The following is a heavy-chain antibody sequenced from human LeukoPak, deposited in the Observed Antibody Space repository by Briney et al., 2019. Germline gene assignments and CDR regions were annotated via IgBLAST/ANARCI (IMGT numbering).Heavy chain of an antibody. D-gene: IGHD3-22*01. J-gene: IGHJ4*02. Sequence: PGGSLRLSCAGSGFSFKNYAMSWVRQAPGKGLEWVSSISNGGGFKSYAASLEGRFAISRENAKSSLYLQMNSLRAEDTVVYYCATEYSDNSGYCFHWGQGTLVTVSS. CDR2: ISNGGGFK. V-gene: IGHV3-21*01. CDR1: GFSFKNYA. CDR3: ATEYSDNSGYCFH.